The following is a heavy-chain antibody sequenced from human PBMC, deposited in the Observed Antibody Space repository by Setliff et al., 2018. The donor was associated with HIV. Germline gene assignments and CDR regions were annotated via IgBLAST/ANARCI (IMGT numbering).Heavy chain of an antibody. CDR1: GFTFSNAW. CDR3: TAALQQQVVRWFDP. V-gene: IGHV3-15*01. Sequence: GGSLRLSCAASGFTFSNAWMSWVRQAPGKGLEWVGRIKSKIDGGTTDYAAPVKGRFTISRDDSKNTLYLQMNSLKTEDTAVYYCTAALQQQVVRWFDPWGQGTLVTVSS. CDR2: IKSKIDGGTT. D-gene: IGHD6-13*01. J-gene: IGHJ5*02.